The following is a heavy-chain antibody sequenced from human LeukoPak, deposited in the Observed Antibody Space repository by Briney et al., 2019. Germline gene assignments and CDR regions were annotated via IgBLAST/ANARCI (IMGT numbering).Heavy chain of an antibody. CDR3: ARRMASGWYDGYYFDY. CDR2: IYYSGST. D-gene: IGHD6-13*01. J-gene: IGHJ4*02. V-gene: IGHV4-59*01. CDR1: GGSISSYY. Sequence: SETLSLTCTVSGGSISSYYWSWIRQPPGKGLEWIGHIYYSGSTNYNPSLKSRVTISVDTSKNQFSLKLSSVTAADTAVYYCARRMASGWYDGYYFDYWGQGTLVTVSS.